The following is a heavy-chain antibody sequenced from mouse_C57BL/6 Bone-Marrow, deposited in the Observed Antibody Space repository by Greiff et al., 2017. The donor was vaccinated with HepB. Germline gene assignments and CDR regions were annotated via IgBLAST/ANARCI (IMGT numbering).Heavy chain of an antibody. D-gene: IGHD1-1*01. Sequence: ESGPGLAKPFQDLSPNWSGPGYPLHSYFWNWIRKFPGNKLEYMGYKSYSGSTYYNPSLKSRNSITRDTSKNQYYLQLNSVTTEDTATYYCARSPYGSSLDYWGQGTTLTVSS. CDR3: ARSPYGSSLDY. J-gene: IGHJ2*01. V-gene: IGHV3-8*01. CDR1: GYPLHSYF. CDR2: KSYSGST.